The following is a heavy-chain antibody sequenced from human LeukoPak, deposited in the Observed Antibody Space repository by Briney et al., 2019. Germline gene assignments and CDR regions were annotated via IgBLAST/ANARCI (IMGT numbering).Heavy chain of an antibody. CDR3: AMLRQWLRN. Sequence: SETLSLTCTVSDGSISSYYWSWIRQPPGKGLEWIGYIYYSGSTNYNASLRSRVTISVDTSRNQFSLKLSSVTAADTAVYYCAMLRQWLRNWGQGTLVTVSS. CDR2: IYYSGST. V-gene: IGHV4-59*08. CDR1: DGSISSYY. J-gene: IGHJ4*02. D-gene: IGHD5-12*01.